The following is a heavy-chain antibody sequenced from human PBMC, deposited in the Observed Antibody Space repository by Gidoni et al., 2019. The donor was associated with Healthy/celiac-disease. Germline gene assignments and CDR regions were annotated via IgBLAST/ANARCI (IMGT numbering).Heavy chain of an antibody. CDR1: GYTFTTYS. J-gene: IGHJ4*02. V-gene: IGHV1-2*02. Sequence: QVQLVQSGAEVKKPGASVKVSCRASGYTFTTYSIHWVRQAPGQGLEWMGWVNPHSGDTNYAQRFKGRVSMTRDTSTRTVYMELGNLMSGDTAVYFCARRGYRFSDLDSWGQGTLVTVSS. D-gene: IGHD2-15*01. CDR2: VNPHSGDT. CDR3: ARRGYRFSDLDS.